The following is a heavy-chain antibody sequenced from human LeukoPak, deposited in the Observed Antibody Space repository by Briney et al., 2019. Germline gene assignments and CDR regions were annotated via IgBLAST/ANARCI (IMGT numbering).Heavy chain of an antibody. CDR1: GFTFSSYE. Sequence: GGSLRLSCAASGFTFSSYEMNWVRQAPGKGLEWVSYISSSGSTIYYADSVKGRFTISRDNAKNSLYLQMNSLRAEDTAVYYCAGDVRQWLTDYYYGMDVWGQGTTVTVSS. J-gene: IGHJ6*02. V-gene: IGHV3-48*03. D-gene: IGHD6-19*01. CDR2: ISSSGSTI. CDR3: AGDVRQWLTDYYYGMDV.